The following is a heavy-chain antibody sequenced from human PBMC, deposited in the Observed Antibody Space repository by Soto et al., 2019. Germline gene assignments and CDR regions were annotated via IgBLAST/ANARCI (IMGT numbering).Heavy chain of an antibody. Sequence: EVQLLESGGDLVQPGGSLRLSCAASGFTFSSSGMSWVRQAPGKGLEWVSAISASGGSTYYAASVKGRFTISRDNSKNTLYLQMNSLRAEDTAIYYCAKPAPLGAGTTRYFDYWGQGALVTVSS. CDR1: GFTFSSSG. J-gene: IGHJ4*02. CDR2: ISASGGST. V-gene: IGHV3-23*01. CDR3: AKPAPLGAGTTRYFDY. D-gene: IGHD1-7*01.